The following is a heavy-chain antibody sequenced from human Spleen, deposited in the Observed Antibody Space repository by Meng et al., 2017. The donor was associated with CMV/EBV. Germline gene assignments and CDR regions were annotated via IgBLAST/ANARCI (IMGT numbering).Heavy chain of an antibody. D-gene: IGHD3-3*01. Sequence: ASRFTFSINAIHWVRQAPGKGLEWVAVISYDGSNKYYAESVKGRFTISRDNSKNMLYLQMNSLRREDTAVYYCARDQSTVFGVAIKDWGQGTLVTVSS. J-gene: IGHJ4*02. CDR3: ARDQSTVFGVAIKD. CDR2: ISYDGSNK. CDR1: RFTFSINA. V-gene: IGHV3-30*04.